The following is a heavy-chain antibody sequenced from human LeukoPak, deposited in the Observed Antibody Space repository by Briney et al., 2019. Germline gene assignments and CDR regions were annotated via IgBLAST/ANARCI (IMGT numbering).Heavy chain of an antibody. Sequence: SETLSPTCTVSGGSLSSSDYLWGWVRHPPGKGLEWIGDLYYDGVSSYKPSLKSRVTISVDTSKNLYSLKLNSATAADTAVYYCVRRDDRSGRVDPWGQGTLVTVSS. CDR3: VRRDDRSGRVDP. J-gene: IGHJ5*02. CDR2: LYYDGVS. D-gene: IGHD3-10*01. CDR1: GGSLSSSDYL. V-gene: IGHV4-39*01.